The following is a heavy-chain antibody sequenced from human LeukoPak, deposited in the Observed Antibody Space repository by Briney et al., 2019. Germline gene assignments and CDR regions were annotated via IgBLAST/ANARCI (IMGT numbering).Heavy chain of an antibody. D-gene: IGHD2-15*01. Sequence: PGRSLRLSCAASGFTFSTYWMAWVRQAPGKGLEWVANLKEDGSEKHYVDSVKGRFTISRDNAKDSLYLQMNSLRAEDTAVYYCAGGSWWFDYWGQGTLVTVSS. CDR3: AGGSWWFDY. J-gene: IGHJ4*02. CDR2: LKEDGSEK. CDR1: GFTFSTYW. V-gene: IGHV3-7*01.